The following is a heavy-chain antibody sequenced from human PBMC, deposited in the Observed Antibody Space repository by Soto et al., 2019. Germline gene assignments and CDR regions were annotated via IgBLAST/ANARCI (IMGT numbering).Heavy chain of an antibody. Sequence: PGGSLRLSCAASGFTFSSYGMHWVRQAPGKGLEWVAVISYDGSNKYYADSVKGRFTISRDNSKNTLYLQMNSLRAEDTVVYYCAREPPYPSYCSSTSCYGDYFDYWGQGTLVTVSS. CDR3: AREPPYPSYCSSTSCYGDYFDY. J-gene: IGHJ4*02. CDR1: GFTFSSYG. D-gene: IGHD2-2*01. CDR2: ISYDGSNK. V-gene: IGHV3-30*03.